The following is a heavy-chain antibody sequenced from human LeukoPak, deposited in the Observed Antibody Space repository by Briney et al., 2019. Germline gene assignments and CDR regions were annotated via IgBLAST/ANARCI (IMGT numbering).Heavy chain of an antibody. D-gene: IGHD6-13*01. CDR2: ISHDGSTK. Sequence: GGSLRLSCAASGFIFSSYVLHWVRQAPGKGLEWVAVISHDGSTKYYVDSVKGRFTISRDNSKNTLYSQMNSLRPEDTAVYYCVNIAATGPDYWGQETLVTVSS. CDR3: VNIAATGPDY. J-gene: IGHJ4*02. CDR1: GFIFSSYV. V-gene: IGHV3-30*03.